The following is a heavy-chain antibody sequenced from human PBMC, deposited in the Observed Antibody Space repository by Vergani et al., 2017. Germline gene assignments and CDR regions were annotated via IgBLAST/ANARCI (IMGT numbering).Heavy chain of an antibody. Sequence: QVQLVQSGAEVKKPGSSVKVSCKASGGTFSSYAIRWVRQAPGQGLAWMGGIIPIFGTANYAQKFQGRVTITADESTSTGYMELSSLRSEDTAVYYCARGPTYYDILTGHFDYWGQGTLVTVSS. J-gene: IGHJ4*02. CDR2: IIPIFGTA. D-gene: IGHD3-9*01. CDR1: GGTFSSYA. V-gene: IGHV1-69*01. CDR3: ARGPTYYDILTGHFDY.